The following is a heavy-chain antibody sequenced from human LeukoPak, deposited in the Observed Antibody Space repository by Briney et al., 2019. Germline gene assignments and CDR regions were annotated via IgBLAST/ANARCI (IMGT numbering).Heavy chain of an antibody. CDR2: ISSSGST. D-gene: IGHD3-22*01. J-gene: IGHJ3*02. V-gene: IGHV4-59*10. CDR1: GGSFSGYY. CDR3: ARGPYSYDSSGAFDI. Sequence: KTSETLSLTCAVYGGSFSGYYWSRIRQPAGKGLEWIGRISSSGSTNYNPSLKSRVTISVDTSKNQFSLKLSSVTAADTAVYFCARGPYSYDSSGAFDIWGQGTMVTVSS.